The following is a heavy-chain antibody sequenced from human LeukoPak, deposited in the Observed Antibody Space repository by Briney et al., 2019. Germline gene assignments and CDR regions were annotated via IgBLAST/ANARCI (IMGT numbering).Heavy chain of an antibody. V-gene: IGHV3-23*01. J-gene: IGHJ4*02. D-gene: IGHD6-13*01. Sequence: GGSLRLSCAASGFTFSSYGMTWVRQAPGKGLEWVSGISGSDGSTYYSDSVKGRFTISRDNSKNTLYLQMNSLRAEDTAVYYCARGGPAAGRFDYWGQGTLVTVSS. CDR2: ISGSDGST. CDR3: ARGGPAAGRFDY. CDR1: GFTFSSYG.